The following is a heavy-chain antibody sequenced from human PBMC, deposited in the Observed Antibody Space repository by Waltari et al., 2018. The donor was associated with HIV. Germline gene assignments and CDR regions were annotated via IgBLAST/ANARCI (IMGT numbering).Heavy chain of an antibody. CDR3: ARDTGSQYYYYGMDV. Sequence: EVLLVESGGGLVQPGGSLRLSCGTSGFILSSYWMSWVRQAPGHGLECVANIKPDGSDTYYVDSVKGRFTISRDNAKNSVYLQMDSLRVEDTALYFCARDTGSQYYYYGMDVWGQGTMVSVS. CDR2: IKPDGSDT. CDR1: GFILSSYW. J-gene: IGHJ6*02. D-gene: IGHD3-10*01. V-gene: IGHV3-7*01.